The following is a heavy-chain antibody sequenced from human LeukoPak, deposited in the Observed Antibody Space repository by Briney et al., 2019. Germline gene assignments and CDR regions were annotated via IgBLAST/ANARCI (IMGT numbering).Heavy chain of an antibody. V-gene: IGHV1-69*13. CDR2: IIPIFGTA. CDR3: ASGVAVAENYYYYYGMDV. D-gene: IGHD6-19*01. Sequence: ASVKVSCKASGGTFSSYAIIWVRQAPGQGLEWMGGIIPIFGTANYAQKFQGRVTITADESTSTAYMELSSLRSEDTAVYYCASGVAVAENYYYYYGMDVWGQGTTVTVSS. CDR1: GGTFSSYA. J-gene: IGHJ6*02.